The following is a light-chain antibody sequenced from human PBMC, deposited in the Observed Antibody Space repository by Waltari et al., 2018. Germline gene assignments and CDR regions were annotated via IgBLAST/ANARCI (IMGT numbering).Light chain of an antibody. V-gene: IGKV3-15*01. CDR3: QQYNNWPPGT. Sequence: EIVMTQSPATLSVSPGERATLSCRASQRVRNNLAWYQQKPGQAPRLLIYGASTRATGIPARFSGSGSGTEFTLTISSLQSEDFAVYYCQQYNNWPPGTFGQGTRLEIK. CDR1: QRVRNN. J-gene: IGKJ5*01. CDR2: GAS.